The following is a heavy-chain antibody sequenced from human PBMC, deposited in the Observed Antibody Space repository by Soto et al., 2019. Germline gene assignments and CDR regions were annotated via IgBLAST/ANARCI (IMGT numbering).Heavy chain of an antibody. CDR2: IIPIFDTA. CDR1: GGTFSSYA. CDR3: ARHDCISSSCYYYYYYSMDV. J-gene: IGHJ6*02. Sequence: SVKVSRKTSGGTFSSYAISWVRQAPGQGLEWMGGIIPIFDTANYAQKFQGRVTITADESTSTAYMELSSLRSEDTAVYYCARHDCISSSCYYYYYYSMDVWGQGTTVTVSS. D-gene: IGHD2-2*01. V-gene: IGHV1-69*13.